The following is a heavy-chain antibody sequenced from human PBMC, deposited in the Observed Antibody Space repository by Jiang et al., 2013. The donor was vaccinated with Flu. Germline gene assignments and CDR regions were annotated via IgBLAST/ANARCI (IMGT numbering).Heavy chain of an antibody. D-gene: IGHD6-6*01. V-gene: IGHV4-61*02. J-gene: IGHJ6*02. Sequence: GPGLVKPSQTLSLTCTVSGGSISSGSYYWSWIRQPAGKGLEWIGRIYTSGSTNYNPSLKSRVTISVDTSKNQFSLKLSSVTAADTAVYYCARERPFHLYSTSYGMDVWGQGTTVTVSS. CDR1: GGSISSGSYY. CDR3: ARERPFHLYSTSYGMDV. CDR2: IYTSGST.